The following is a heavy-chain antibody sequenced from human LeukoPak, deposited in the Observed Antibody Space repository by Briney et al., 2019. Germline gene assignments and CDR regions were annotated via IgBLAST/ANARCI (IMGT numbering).Heavy chain of an antibody. CDR1: GGTFSSYA. J-gene: IGHJ4*02. CDR3: AREAYYDSSGYFDY. CDR2: IIPIFGTA. D-gene: IGHD3-22*01. V-gene: IGHV1-69*05. Sequence: SVKVSCKAPGGTFSSYAISWVRQAPGQGLEWMGRIIPIFGTANYAQKFQGRVTITTDESTSTAYMELSSLRSEDTAVYYCAREAYYDSSGYFDYWGQGTLVTVSS.